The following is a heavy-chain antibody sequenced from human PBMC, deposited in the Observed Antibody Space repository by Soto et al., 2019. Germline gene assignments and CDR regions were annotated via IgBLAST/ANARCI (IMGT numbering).Heavy chain of an antibody. CDR2: INSDGRST. J-gene: IGHJ6*03. CDR1: GFTFSNYW. CDR3: VRGAYYSYYMDV. V-gene: IGHV3-74*01. Sequence: GGSLRLSCAASGFTFSNYWMHWVRQDPGKGLVWVSRINSDGRSTPYADSVKGRFTISRDNAKNTLYLQMNSLRAEDTAVYYCVRGAYYSYYMDVWGKGTTVTVSS.